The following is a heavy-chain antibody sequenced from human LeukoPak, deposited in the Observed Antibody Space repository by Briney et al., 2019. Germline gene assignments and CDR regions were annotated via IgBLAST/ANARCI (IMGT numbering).Heavy chain of an antibody. CDR3: ARGSRSSMVRGVLSYGMDV. Sequence: GSLRLSCAASGFTFSSYATSWIRQPPGKGLEWIGEINHSGSTNYNPSLKSRVTISVDTSKNQFSLKLSSVTAADTAVYYCARGSRSSMVRGVLSYGMDVWGQGTTVTVSS. J-gene: IGHJ6*02. V-gene: IGHV4-34*01. D-gene: IGHD3-10*01. CDR1: GFTFSSYA. CDR2: INHSGST.